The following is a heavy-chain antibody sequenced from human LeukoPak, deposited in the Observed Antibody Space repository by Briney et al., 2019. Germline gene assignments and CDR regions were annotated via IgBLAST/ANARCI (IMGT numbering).Heavy chain of an antibody. CDR3: ARGPIAAAGLNPFDY. CDR1: GGSFSGYY. Sequence: SATLSLTRAVYGGSFSGYYWSWIRQPPGKGREWIGEINHSGSTNYNPSLKSRVTISVDTSKNQFSLKLSSVTAADTAVYYCARGPIAAAGLNPFDYWGQGTLVTVSS. D-gene: IGHD6-25*01. V-gene: IGHV4-34*01. CDR2: INHSGST. J-gene: IGHJ4*02.